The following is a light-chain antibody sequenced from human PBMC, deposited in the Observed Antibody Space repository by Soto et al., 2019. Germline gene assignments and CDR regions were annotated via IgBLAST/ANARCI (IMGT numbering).Light chain of an antibody. CDR2: GTL. J-gene: IGKJ1*01. Sequence: EIVLTQSPGTLSLSPGERASLSCRASQSVDRGYLAWYQQKPGQAPRLLIFGTLNRPTGIPDRFSGSGSGSDFTLTIRRLEPEDFAVYYCQQYGSSPWTFGQGTKVEIK. CDR1: QSVDRGY. CDR3: QQYGSSPWT. V-gene: IGKV3-20*01.